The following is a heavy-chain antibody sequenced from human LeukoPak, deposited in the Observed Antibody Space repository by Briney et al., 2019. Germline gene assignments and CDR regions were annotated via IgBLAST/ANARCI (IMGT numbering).Heavy chain of an antibody. CDR2: INSDGSST. CDR3: ARDRYYVFDY. J-gene: IGHJ4*02. CDR1: GFTFSNTW. D-gene: IGHD3-10*02. Sequence: GGSLRLSCAAAGFTFSNTWMHWVRQVPGKWLVWVALINSDGSSTSYADSVKGRFTMSRDNAKNTLYLQMNSLRAEDTAVYYCARDRYYVFDYWGQGTLVTVSS. V-gene: IGHV3-74*01.